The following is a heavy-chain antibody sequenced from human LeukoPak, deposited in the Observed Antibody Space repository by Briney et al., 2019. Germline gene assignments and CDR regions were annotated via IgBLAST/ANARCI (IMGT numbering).Heavy chain of an antibody. Sequence: ASVKVSCTASGYTFTSYDINWVRQATGQGLEWMGWMNPNSGNTGYAQKFQGRVTMTRNTSISTAYMELSSLISDDTAVYYCARARGSSSWFVDQNPRRNWFDPWGQGTLVTVSS. CDR2: MNPNSGNT. CDR3: ARARGSSSWFVDQNPRRNWFDP. D-gene: IGHD6-13*01. CDR1: GYTFTSYD. V-gene: IGHV1-8*01. J-gene: IGHJ5*02.